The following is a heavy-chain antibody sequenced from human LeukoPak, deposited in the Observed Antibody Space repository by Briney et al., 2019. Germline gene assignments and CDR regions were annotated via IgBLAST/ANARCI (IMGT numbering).Heavy chain of an antibody. J-gene: IGHJ4*02. V-gene: IGHV4-59*01. CDR1: GGSISSYY. CDR3: ARDIVTYFDY. Sequence: PSETLSLTCSVSGGSISSYYWSWIRQPPGKGLEWLGYIYYRGSTSYNPSLKSRVTISGDTSKNQFSLKLNSVTAADTAVYYCARDIVTYFDYWGQGTLVTVSS. CDR2: IYYRGST. D-gene: IGHD1-26*01.